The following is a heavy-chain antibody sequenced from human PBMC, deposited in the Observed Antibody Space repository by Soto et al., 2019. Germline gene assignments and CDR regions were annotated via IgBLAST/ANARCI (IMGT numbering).Heavy chain of an antibody. CDR3: ARAHEVAWFDS. CDR2: ITNRGTHT. J-gene: IGHJ5*01. V-gene: IGHV3-21*01. Sequence: EVQPVESGGGLVKPGESLRLSCAASGFSFSSYTMNWVRQAPGKGLQWVSSITNRGTHTYSADSVKGRFTISRDNDKNSLYLQMNNLRAEDTAIYFCARAHEVAWFDSWGLGTLVTVTS. D-gene: IGHD2-15*01. CDR1: GFSFSSYT.